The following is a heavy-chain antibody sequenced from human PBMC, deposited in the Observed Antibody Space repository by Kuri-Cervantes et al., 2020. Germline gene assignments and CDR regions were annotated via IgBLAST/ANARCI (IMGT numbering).Heavy chain of an antibody. Sequence: GSLRLSCTVSGGSISSYYWSWMRQPAGKGLEWIGRIHTSGDTNYNPSLESRVTMSVDTSKNHFSLKLSSLTAADTGVYYCARGRGITMVRGVVPDYWGQGTLVTVSS. CDR3: ARGRGITMVRGVVPDY. J-gene: IGHJ4*02. CDR1: GGSISSYY. D-gene: IGHD3-10*01. V-gene: IGHV4-4*07. CDR2: IHTSGDT.